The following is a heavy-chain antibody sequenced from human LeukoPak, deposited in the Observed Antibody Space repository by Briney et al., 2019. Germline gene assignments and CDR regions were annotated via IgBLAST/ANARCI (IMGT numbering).Heavy chain of an antibody. V-gene: IGHV1-8*01. D-gene: IGHD6-25*01. Sequence: ASVKVSCKVSGGTFSSYGFNWVRQATGQGLEWMGWMNPNSGNTGYAQKFQGRVSMTRDTSISTAYMELSSLRSEDTAVYYCARGIEAGFDYWGQGTLVTVSS. J-gene: IGHJ4*02. CDR2: MNPNSGNT. CDR1: GGTFSSYG. CDR3: ARGIEAGFDY.